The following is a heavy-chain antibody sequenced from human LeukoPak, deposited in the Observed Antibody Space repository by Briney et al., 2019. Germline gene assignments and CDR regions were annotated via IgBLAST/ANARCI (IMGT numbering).Heavy chain of an antibody. Sequence: GGSLRLSCSASGFTFSRYAMHWVRQAPGKGLEYVSAISTNGGVTYYADSVKGRFTISRDNSKNTLDLEMSSLRVEDTAVFYCVKNVSSTYYYFDYWGQGTLVTVSS. CDR1: GFTFSRYA. V-gene: IGHV3-64D*09. CDR2: ISTNGGVT. CDR3: VKNVSSTYYYFDY. D-gene: IGHD6-13*01. J-gene: IGHJ4*02.